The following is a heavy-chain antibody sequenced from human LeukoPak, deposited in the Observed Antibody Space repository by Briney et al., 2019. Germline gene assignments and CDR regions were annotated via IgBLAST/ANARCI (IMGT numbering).Heavy chain of an antibody. CDR1: GGSFSGYY. J-gene: IGHJ4*02. CDR3: ARLPTITFFDY. D-gene: IGHD5-12*01. V-gene: IGHV4-34*01. Sequence: SETLSLTCAVYGGSFSGYYWSWIRQPPGKGLEWIGEINHSGSTNYNPSLKSRVTISVDTSKNQFSLKLSSVTAADTAVYYCARLPTITFFDYWGQGTLVTVSS. CDR2: INHSGST.